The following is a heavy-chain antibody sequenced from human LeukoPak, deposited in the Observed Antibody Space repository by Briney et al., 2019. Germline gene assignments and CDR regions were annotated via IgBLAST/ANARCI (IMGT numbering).Heavy chain of an antibody. CDR2: ISSSGSTI. CDR3: ARDLSGGGLDY. Sequence: GSLRLSCAASGFTFSSYEMNWVRQAPGKGLEWVSYISSSGSTIYYADSVKGRFTISRDNAKNSLYLQMNSLRAEDTAVYYCARDLSGGGLDYWGQGTLVTVSS. V-gene: IGHV3-48*03. CDR1: GFTFSSYE. D-gene: IGHD3-16*01. J-gene: IGHJ4*02.